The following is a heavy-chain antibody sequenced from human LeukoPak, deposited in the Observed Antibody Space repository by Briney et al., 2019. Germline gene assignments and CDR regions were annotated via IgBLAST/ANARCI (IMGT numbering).Heavy chain of an antibody. CDR3: ARGRSYYCSSTSCYTRWFDP. CDR1: GGSFSGYY. Sequence: PSETLSLTCAVYGGSFSGYYWSWIRQPPGKGLEWIGEINHSGSTNYNPSLKSRVTISVDTSKNQFSLKLSSVTAADTAVYYCARGRSYYCSSTSCYTRWFDPWGQGTLVTVSS. V-gene: IGHV4-34*01. J-gene: IGHJ5*02. D-gene: IGHD2-2*02. CDR2: INHSGST.